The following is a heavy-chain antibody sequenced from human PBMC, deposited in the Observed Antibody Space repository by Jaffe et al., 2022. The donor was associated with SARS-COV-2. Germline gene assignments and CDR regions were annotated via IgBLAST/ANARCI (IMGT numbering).Heavy chain of an antibody. CDR3: ARDGFVVVVAATPPPNSQDYHGFDT. CDR1: GGTFSNYA. Sequence: QVQLVQSGAEVKKPGSSVKVSCKTSGGTFSNYAINWVRQAPGQGLEWMGGIIPISSTANYAQKFQGRVTITADESTSTAYMELSSLTSEDTAVYYCARDGFVVVVAATPPPNSQDYHGFDTWGQGTLLTVSS. D-gene: IGHD2-15*01. J-gene: IGHJ3*02. V-gene: IGHV1-69*01. CDR2: IIPISSTA.